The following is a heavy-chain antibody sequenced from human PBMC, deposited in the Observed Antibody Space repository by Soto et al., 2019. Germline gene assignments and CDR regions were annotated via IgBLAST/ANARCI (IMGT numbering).Heavy chain of an antibody. CDR3: ARIGGGGLAVAVDYYYYGMDV. Sequence: GESLKISCKGSGYSFTSYWIGWVRQMPGKGLEWMGIIYPGDSDTRYSPSFQGQVTISADKSISTAYLQWSSLKASDTAMYYCARIGGGGLAVAVDYYYYGMDVWGQGTTVTVSS. D-gene: IGHD6-19*01. CDR1: GYSFTSYW. V-gene: IGHV5-51*01. J-gene: IGHJ6*02. CDR2: IYPGDSDT.